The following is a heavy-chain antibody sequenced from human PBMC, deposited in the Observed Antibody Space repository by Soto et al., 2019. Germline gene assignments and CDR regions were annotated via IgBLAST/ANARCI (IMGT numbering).Heavy chain of an antibody. J-gene: IGHJ4*02. Sequence: QVQLVQSGAEVKKPGSSVKVSCKASGGTFSSYTISWVRQAPGQGLEWMGRIIPILGIANYAQKFQGRVTITADKXXNTAYMELGSLRSEDTAVYYSANLPERRRTGWIDSWGQGTLVTVSS. V-gene: IGHV1-69*02. CDR3: ANLPERRRTGWIDS. CDR1: GGTFSSYT. D-gene: IGHD6-19*01. CDR2: IIPILGIA.